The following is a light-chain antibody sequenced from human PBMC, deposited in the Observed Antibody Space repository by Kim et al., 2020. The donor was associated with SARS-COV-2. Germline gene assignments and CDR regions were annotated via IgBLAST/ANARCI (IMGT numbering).Light chain of an antibody. CDR3: QQYASAPLT. CDR1: HNVGANY. CDR2: TAS. J-gene: IGKJ4*01. V-gene: IGKV3-20*01. Sequence: SPEEKATVPGRATHNVGANYIAWFQQKPGQPPRLLIHTASSRATGIADRFRGSGSGTDFTLTITRLEPEDFALYFCQQYASAPLTFGGGTKVDIK.